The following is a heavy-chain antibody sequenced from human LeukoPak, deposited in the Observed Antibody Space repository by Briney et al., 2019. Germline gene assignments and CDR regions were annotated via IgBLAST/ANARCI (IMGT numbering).Heavy chain of an antibody. CDR3: ARDLGRWLPTAH. J-gene: IGHJ4*02. Sequence: GRSLRLSCAASGFTSSNYALHWVRQAPGKGLEWVAVISYDGSNKYYADSVKGRFTISRDNSNNTLYLQMNSLRAEDTAVYYCARDLGRWLPTAHWGQGTLVTVSS. V-gene: IGHV3-30-3*01. D-gene: IGHD5-24*01. CDR1: GFTSSNYA. CDR2: ISYDGSNK.